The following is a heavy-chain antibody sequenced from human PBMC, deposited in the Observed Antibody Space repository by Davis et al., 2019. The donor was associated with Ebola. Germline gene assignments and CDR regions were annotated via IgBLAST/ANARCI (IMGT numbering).Heavy chain of an antibody. CDR3: ARDFSHAGYSYSYYFDY. CDR2: ISYDGSNK. CDR1: GFTFSSYA. J-gene: IGHJ4*02. Sequence: GESLKISCAASGFTFSSYAMHWVRQAPGKGLEWVAVISYDGSNKYYADSVKGRFTISRDNSKNTLYLQMNSLRAEDTAVYYCARDFSHAGYSYSYYFDYWGQGTLVTVSS. V-gene: IGHV3-30-3*01. D-gene: IGHD5-18*01.